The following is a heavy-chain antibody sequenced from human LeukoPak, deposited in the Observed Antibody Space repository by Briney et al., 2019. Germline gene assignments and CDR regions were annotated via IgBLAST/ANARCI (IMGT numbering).Heavy chain of an antibody. J-gene: IGHJ4*02. CDR3: ARDLNSYDILTGYLHTFDY. V-gene: IGHV1-69*06. Sequence: GASVKLSCKASGGTFSSYAISWVRQAPGQGLEWMGGIIPIFGTANYAQKFQGRVTITADKSTSTAYMELSSLRSEDTAVYYCARDLNSYDILTGYLHTFDYWGQGTLVTVSS. D-gene: IGHD3-9*01. CDR1: GGTFSSYA. CDR2: IIPIFGTA.